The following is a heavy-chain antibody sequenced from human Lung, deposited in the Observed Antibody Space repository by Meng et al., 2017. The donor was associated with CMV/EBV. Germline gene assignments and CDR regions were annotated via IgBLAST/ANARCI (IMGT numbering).Heavy chain of an antibody. D-gene: IGHD6-13*01. Sequence: SVXVFXXASGYTFTSYNINWVRQATGQGLEWMGWMNPNSGNTGSAQRFQGRVTLTRNTSISTAYMELSSLRSEDTAVYYCAREIAAAGPYYYYYALDVWGQGAXVTVSS. CDR2: MNPNSGNT. J-gene: IGHJ6*02. CDR3: AREIAAAGPYYYYYALDV. CDR1: GYTFTSYN. V-gene: IGHV1-8*01.